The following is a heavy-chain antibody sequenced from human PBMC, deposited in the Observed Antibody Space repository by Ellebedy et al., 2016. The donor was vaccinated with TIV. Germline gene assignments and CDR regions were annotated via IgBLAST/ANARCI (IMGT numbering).Heavy chain of an antibody. CDR2: IKQDGSEK. CDR3: ATEGGGYDTGDY. D-gene: IGHD5-12*01. J-gene: IGHJ4*02. Sequence: GGSLRLSXAASGFTFSSYWMSWVRQAPGKGLEWVANIKQDGSEKYYVDSVKGRFTISRDNAKNSLYLQMNSLRAEDTAVYYCATEGGGYDTGDYWGQGTLVTVSS. V-gene: IGHV3-7*04. CDR1: GFTFSSYW.